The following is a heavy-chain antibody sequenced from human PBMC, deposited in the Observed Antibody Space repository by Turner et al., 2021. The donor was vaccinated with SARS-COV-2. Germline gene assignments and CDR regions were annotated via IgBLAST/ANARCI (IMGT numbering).Heavy chain of an antibody. V-gene: IGHV1-24*01. CDR1: GYPLTDFC. D-gene: IGHD6-19*01. CDR2: FDREDGES. Sequence: HVQLVQSWAEVMEPGASVTASCEVSGYPLTDFCMHWGRQAPGNGLGWVGGFDREDGESIYAQKCQGRVTMNEDTSTDTAYMELSSLRTEDKAVYYCATGVEVTGTPSAYDYYYGMDVWGQGTTVTVSS. CDR3: ATGVEVTGTPSAYDYYYGMDV. J-gene: IGHJ6*02.